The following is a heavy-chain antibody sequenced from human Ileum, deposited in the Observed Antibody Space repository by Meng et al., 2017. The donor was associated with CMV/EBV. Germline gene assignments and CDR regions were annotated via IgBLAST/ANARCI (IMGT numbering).Heavy chain of an antibody. V-gene: IGHV3-73*01. D-gene: IGHD6-19*01. CDR2: IRTKANNYAT. J-gene: IGHJ6*02. Sequence: GGSLRLSCAASGFTFSGSTIYWVRQASGKGLEWVGRIRTKANNYATEYAASVKGRFTCSRDDSKSTAYLQINSLKTEDTAVYYCIRGSSGGAYYGLGVWGQGTTVTVSS. CDR3: IRGSSGGAYYGLGV. CDR1: GFTFSGST.